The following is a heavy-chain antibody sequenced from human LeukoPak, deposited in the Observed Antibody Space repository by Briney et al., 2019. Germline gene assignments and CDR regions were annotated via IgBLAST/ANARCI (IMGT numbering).Heavy chain of an antibody. CDR2: INHSGST. Sequence: SETLSLTCAVYGGSFSGYYWSWIRQPPGKGLEWIGDINHSGSTNYNPSLKSRVTISVDTSKNQFSLRLSSVTAADTAVYYCARVSESYLRLYYYYYYMDVWGKGTTVTVSS. CDR1: GGSFSGYY. V-gene: IGHV4-34*01. J-gene: IGHJ6*03. D-gene: IGHD1-26*01. CDR3: ARVSESYLRLYYYYYYMDV.